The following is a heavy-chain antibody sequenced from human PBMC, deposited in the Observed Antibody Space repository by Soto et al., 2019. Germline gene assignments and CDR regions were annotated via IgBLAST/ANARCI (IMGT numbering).Heavy chain of an antibody. CDR3: VRSDLIVDAASSPVYFDF. J-gene: IGHJ4*01. CDR2: INPSGIST. Sequence: QVQLVQAGAEVKKPGASVKVSCKTSGYSFTNYYLHWVRQAPGQGLEWMELINPSGISTSYAHTFYGRVIRSRDGSMSACYVDLSSLRPEDTSVYYWVRSDLIVDAASSPVYFDFW. CDR1: GYSFTNYY. V-gene: IGHV1-46*01. D-gene: IGHD2-15*01.